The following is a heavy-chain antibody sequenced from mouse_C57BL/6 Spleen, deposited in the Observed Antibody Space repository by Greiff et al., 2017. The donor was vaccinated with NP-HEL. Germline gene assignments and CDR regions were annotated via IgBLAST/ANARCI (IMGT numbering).Heavy chain of an antibody. CDR2: IDPEDGDT. CDR3: VPYYSNYAWFAY. D-gene: IGHD2-5*01. Sequence: EVQLQQSGAELVKPGASVKLSCTASGFNIKDYYMHWVKQRTEQGLEWIGRIDPEDGDTKYAPKFQGKATITADTSSNTAYLQLSSLTSEDTAVYYCVPYYSNYAWFAYWGQGTLVTVSA. V-gene: IGHV14-2*01. CDR1: GFNIKDYY. J-gene: IGHJ3*01.